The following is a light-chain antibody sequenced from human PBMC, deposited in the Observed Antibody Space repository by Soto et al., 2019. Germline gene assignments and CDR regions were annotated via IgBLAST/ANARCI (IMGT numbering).Light chain of an antibody. Sequence: QSVLTQPPSASGTPGQRVTISCSGSSSNIGSNAVNWYQHLPGTAPKLLIYNTNQRPSGAPDRFSGSKSGTSASLAISGLQSEDEADYYCATWDYIPWDVVFGGGTKLTVL. CDR3: ATWDYIPWDVV. CDR2: NTN. V-gene: IGLV1-44*01. CDR1: SSNIGSNA. J-gene: IGLJ2*01.